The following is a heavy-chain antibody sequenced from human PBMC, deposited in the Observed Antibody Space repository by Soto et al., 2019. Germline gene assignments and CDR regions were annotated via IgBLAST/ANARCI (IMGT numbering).Heavy chain of an antibody. D-gene: IGHD6-19*01. CDR3: AREIREWLVFDY. V-gene: IGHV4-59*01. J-gene: IGHJ4*02. CDR2: IYYSGST. CDR1: GGSISSYY. Sequence: SETLSLTCTVSGGSISSYYWSWIRQPPGKGLEWIGYIYYSGSTNYNPSLKSRVTISVDTSKNQFSLKLSSVTAADTAAYYCAREIREWLVFDYWGQGTLVTVSS.